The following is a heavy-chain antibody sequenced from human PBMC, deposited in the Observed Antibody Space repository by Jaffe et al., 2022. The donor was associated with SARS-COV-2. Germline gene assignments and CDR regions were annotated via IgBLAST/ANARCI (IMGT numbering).Heavy chain of an antibody. CDR1: GGTFSSYA. V-gene: IGHV1-69*01. D-gene: IGHD4-17*01. CDR2: IIPIFGTA. CDR3: ARGHYGDYGYYYYGMDV. Sequence: QVQLVQSGAEVKKPGSSVKVSCKASGGTFSSYAISWVRQAPGQGLEWMGGIIPIFGTANYAQKFQGRVTITADESTSTAYMELSSLRSEDTAVYYCARGHYGDYGYYYYGMDVWGQGTTVTVSS. J-gene: IGHJ6*02.